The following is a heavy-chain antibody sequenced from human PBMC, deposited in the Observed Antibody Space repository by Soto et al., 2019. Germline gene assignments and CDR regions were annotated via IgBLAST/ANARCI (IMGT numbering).Heavy chain of an antibody. CDR3: ANLWGDGYNLGQDYNGMDV. CDR2: IWYDGSLQ. D-gene: IGHD5-12*01. J-gene: IGHJ6*02. CDR1: GFSFENYG. Sequence: QVQMVESGGGVVQPGRSLRLSCAASGFSFENYGMHWVRQAPGRGLEWVAIIWYDGSLQYYAAAVKGRFTISRDNSKNPRDLEMNSLRAEDTAVYYCANLWGDGYNLGQDYNGMDVWGQGTTVIVSS. V-gene: IGHV3-33*06.